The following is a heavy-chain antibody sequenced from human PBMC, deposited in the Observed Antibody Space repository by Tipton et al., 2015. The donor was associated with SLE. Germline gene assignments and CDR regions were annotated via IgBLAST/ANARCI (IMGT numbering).Heavy chain of an antibody. J-gene: IGHJ2*01. CDR3: ARDKDGSGILGTWYYKR. CDR1: GGSISNHF. CDR2: IYNSGST. D-gene: IGHD5-24*01. Sequence: GLVKPSETLSLTCTVSGGSISNHFWSWIRQPPGKGLEWIGYIYNSGSTSYNPSLKSRVTMLVDTSKDQFSLKLTSVTAADTAVYYCARDKDGSGILGTWYYKRWGGCTLVTV. V-gene: IGHV4-59*11.